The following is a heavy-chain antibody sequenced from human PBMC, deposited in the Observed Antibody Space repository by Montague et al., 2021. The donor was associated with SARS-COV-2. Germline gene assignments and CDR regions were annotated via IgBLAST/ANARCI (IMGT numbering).Heavy chain of an antibody. J-gene: IGHJ6*03. CDR2: LYYSGST. D-gene: IGHD1-1*01. CDR3: AGRPPGYRYFYDLDV. CDR1: GGSISSYY. V-gene: IGHV4-59*01. Sequence: SETLSLTCTVSGGSISSYYWSWIRQPPGKGLEWIGYLYYSGSTNYNPSLKSRVTISVDTSKNQFSLRLNSVTAADTAEYYCAGRPPGYRYFYDLDVWGKGTTVTVSS.